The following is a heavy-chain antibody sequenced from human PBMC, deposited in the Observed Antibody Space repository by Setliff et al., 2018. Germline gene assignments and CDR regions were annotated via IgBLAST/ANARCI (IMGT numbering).Heavy chain of an antibody. Sequence: PSETLSLTCTVSGCSMIGGHYYWSWIRQLPGKGLEWIAYIYYSGNTYYNPSLKSRVTISVDTSKNQFSLKINSVTAADTAVYYCARGHCSSGECPNYFDPWGQGTQVTVSS. D-gene: IGHD2-15*01. CDR2: IYYSGNT. CDR1: GCSMIGGHYY. CDR3: ARGHCSSGECPNYFDP. J-gene: IGHJ5*02. V-gene: IGHV4-31*03.